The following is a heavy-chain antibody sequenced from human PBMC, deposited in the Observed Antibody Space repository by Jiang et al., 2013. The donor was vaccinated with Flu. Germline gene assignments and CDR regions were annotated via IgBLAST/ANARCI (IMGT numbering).Heavy chain of an antibody. V-gene: IGHV3-30*02. J-gene: IGHJ4*02. Sequence: GSNKYYADSVKGRFTISRDNSKNTLYLQMNSLRAEDTAVYYCAKDFTMSSSGPPSVWGQGTLVTVSS. D-gene: IGHD3-22*01. CDR2: GSNK. CDR3: AKDFTMSSSGPPSV.